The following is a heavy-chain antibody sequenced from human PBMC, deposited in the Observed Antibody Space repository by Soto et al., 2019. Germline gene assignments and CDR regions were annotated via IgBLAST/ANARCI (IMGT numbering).Heavy chain of an antibody. J-gene: IGHJ5*02. Sequence: GGSLRLSCAASGFTFSSSAMNWVRQTPGKGLEWVSLISDSGDRTHYADSVRGRFSISRDNSKNTLYLQMYSLRAEDTAVYYCAKSLNINWKNWFDPWGQGTLVTVS. CDR1: GFTFSSSA. CDR3: AKSLNINWKNWFDP. D-gene: IGHD1-1*01. CDR2: ISDSGDRT. V-gene: IGHV3-23*01.